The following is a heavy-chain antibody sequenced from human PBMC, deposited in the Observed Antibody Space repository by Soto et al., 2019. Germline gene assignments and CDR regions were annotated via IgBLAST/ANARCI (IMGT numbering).Heavy chain of an antibody. CDR1: GGTFSSYA. V-gene: IGHV1-69*13. Sequence: SVKVSCKASGGTFSSYAISWVRQAPGQGLEWMGGIIPIFGTANYAQKFQGRVTITADESTSTAYMELSSLRSEDTAVYYCASPRDYYDSSGYYLDYWGQGTLVTVSS. J-gene: IGHJ4*02. CDR2: IIPIFGTA. D-gene: IGHD3-22*01. CDR3: ASPRDYYDSSGYYLDY.